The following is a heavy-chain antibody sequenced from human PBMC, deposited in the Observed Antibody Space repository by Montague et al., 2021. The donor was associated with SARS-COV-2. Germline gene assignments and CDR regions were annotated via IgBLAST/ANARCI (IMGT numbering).Heavy chain of an antibody. CDR3: ARFPTSYYYDSKAAPATPVAFDV. J-gene: IGHJ3*01. D-gene: IGHD3-22*01. V-gene: IGHV4-39*01. CDR2: IYYSGST. CDR1: GGSISSSSYY. Sequence: SETLSLTCTVSGGSISSSSYYWGWIRQPPGKGLEWIGSIYYSGSTYYNPSLKSRVTISVDTSKNQFSLKLSSVTAADTAVYYCARFPTSYYYDSKAAPATPVAFDVWGQGTTVTVSS.